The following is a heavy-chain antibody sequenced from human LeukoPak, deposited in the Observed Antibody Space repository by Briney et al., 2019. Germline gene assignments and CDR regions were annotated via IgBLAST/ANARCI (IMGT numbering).Heavy chain of an antibody. D-gene: IGHD3-22*01. J-gene: IGHJ4*02. CDR1: GFTFDDYA. V-gene: IGHV3-9*01. Sequence: GGSLRPSCAASGFTFDDYAMHWVRQAPGKGLEWVSGISWNSGSIGYADSVKGRFTISRDNAKNSLYLQMNSLRAEDTALYYCAKDSYYDSSGYYPFDYWGQGTLVTVSS. CDR3: AKDSYYDSSGYYPFDY. CDR2: ISWNSGSI.